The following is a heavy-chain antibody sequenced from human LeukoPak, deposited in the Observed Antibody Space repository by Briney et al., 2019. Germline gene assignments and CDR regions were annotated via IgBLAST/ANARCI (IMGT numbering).Heavy chain of an antibody. CDR3: ARDRTDHYYDSSGYLFDY. J-gene: IGHJ4*02. Sequence: ASVKVSCKASGYTFTSYYMHWVRQAPGQGLEWMGIINPSGGSTSYAQKFQGRVTMTRDTSTSTVYMELSSLRSEDTAVHYCARDRTDHYYDSSGYLFDYWGQGTLVTVSS. V-gene: IGHV1-46*01. D-gene: IGHD3-22*01. CDR2: INPSGGST. CDR1: GYTFTSYY.